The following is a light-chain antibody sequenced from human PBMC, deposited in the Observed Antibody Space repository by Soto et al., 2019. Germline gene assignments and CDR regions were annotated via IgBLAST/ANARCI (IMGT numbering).Light chain of an antibody. CDR1: QAIGGTY. CDR2: AAS. V-gene: IGKV3-20*01. J-gene: IGKJ2*01. Sequence: EIVLTQSPGTLSLSPGERATLSCRTSQAIGGTYLAWYQQRPGQAPRPLIYAASARATGIPDRFVGSGSVTDFTLTINRLEPEDFAVYYCQNYGTSPLFTFGQGTKLE. CDR3: QNYGTSPLFT.